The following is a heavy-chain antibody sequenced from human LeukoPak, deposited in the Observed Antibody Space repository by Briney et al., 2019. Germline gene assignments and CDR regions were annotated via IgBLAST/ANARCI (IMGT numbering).Heavy chain of an antibody. Sequence: ASVKLSCTASGYTFTSYGISWVRQAPGQGLEWMGWISAYNGNTNYAQNLQGRVTINKDTPTSTAYMELRSLRSDDTAVYYCARGLPYSYGNSHYCYMDVWGKGTTVTISS. CDR1: GYTFTSYG. V-gene: IGHV1-18*01. D-gene: IGHD5-18*01. J-gene: IGHJ6*03. CDR3: ARGLPYSYGNSHYCYMDV. CDR2: ISAYNGNT.